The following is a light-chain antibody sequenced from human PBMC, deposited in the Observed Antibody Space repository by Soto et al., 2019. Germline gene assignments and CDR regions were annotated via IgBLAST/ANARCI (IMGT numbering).Light chain of an antibody. J-gene: IGKJ3*01. CDR2: GAS. V-gene: IGKV3-20*01. CDR3: QHYGTSAL. Sequence: EIVLTQSPGTLSLSPGERATLSCRASRSVSSSYLAWYQQKPGQAPRLLIYGASSRATGIPDRFSGSGSGTDFTLTISRLEPEDFAVYYCQHYGTSALFGPGTKVDIK. CDR1: RSVSSSY.